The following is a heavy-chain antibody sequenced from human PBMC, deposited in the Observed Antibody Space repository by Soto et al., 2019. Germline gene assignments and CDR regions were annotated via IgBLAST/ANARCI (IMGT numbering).Heavy chain of an antibody. V-gene: IGHV3-23*01. CDR3: AKVRLPGYSSSSGGNWFDP. J-gene: IGHJ5*02. CDR2: ISGSGGST. Sequence: GGSLRLSCAASGFTFSSYAMSWVRQAPGKGLEWVSAISGSGGSTYYADSVKGRFTISRDNSKNTLYLQMNSLRAEDTDVYYCAKVRLPGYSSSSGGNWFDPWGQGTLVTVSS. D-gene: IGHD6-6*01. CDR1: GFTFSSYA.